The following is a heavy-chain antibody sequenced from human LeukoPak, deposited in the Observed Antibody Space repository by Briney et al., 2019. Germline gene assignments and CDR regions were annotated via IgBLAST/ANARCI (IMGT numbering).Heavy chain of an antibody. Sequence: GGSLRLSCAASGFTSSSYGMHWVRQAPGKGLEWVAVISYDGSNKYYADSVKGRFTISRDNSKNTLYLQMNSLRAEDTAVYYCAKDLASTSPGYNYGMDVWGKGTTVTVSS. V-gene: IGHV3-30*18. CDR3: AKDLASTSPGYNYGMDV. CDR2: ISYDGSNK. CDR1: GFTSSSYG. D-gene: IGHD5/OR15-5a*01. J-gene: IGHJ6*04.